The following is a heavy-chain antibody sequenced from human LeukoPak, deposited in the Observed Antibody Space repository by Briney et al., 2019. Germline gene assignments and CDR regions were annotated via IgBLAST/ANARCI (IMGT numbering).Heavy chain of an antibody. V-gene: IGHV4-4*09. CDR2: ISPSGST. CDR3: ARYGASSTHFDY. CDR1: GVSISSFY. Sequence: SETLSLTCTVSGVSISSFYWSWIRQPPGKGLEWIAYISPSGSTKYNPSLTGRVTISSDTSQSQLSLKLSSVTAADTAMYYCARYGASSTHFDYWGQGTLVTVSS. D-gene: IGHD4-17*01. J-gene: IGHJ4*02.